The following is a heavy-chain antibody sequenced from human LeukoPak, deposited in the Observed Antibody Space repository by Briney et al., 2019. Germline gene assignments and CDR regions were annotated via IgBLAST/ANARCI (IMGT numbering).Heavy chain of an antibody. CDR3: ARDEGTTGTKKPHFFDY. D-gene: IGHD1-1*01. Sequence: SVKVSCTASGGTFSSYAISWVRQAPGQGLEWMGGIIPIFGTANYAQKFQGRVTITADESTSTAYMELSSLRSEDTAVYYCARDEGTTGTKKPHFFDYWGQGTLVTVSS. CDR1: GGTFSSYA. J-gene: IGHJ4*02. CDR2: IIPIFGTA. V-gene: IGHV1-69*01.